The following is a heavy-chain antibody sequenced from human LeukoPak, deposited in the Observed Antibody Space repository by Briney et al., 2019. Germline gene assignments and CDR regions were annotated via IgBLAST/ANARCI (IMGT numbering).Heavy chain of an antibody. V-gene: IGHV3-11*01. CDR3: ARDADQWELGGSWVT. CDR1: EFTFSDYY. CDR2: ISSSGGTM. Sequence: GGSLRLSCAASEFTFSDYYMSWIRQAPGKGLEWVSYISSSGGTMDYADSVKGRFTISRDNAKNSLCLQMNSLRAEDTAVYYCARDADQWELGGSWVTWGQGTLVTVSS. D-gene: IGHD1-26*01. J-gene: IGHJ5*02.